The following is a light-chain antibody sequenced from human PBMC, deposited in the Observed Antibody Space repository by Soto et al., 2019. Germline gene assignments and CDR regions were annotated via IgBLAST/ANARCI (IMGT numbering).Light chain of an antibody. J-gene: IGKJ4*01. CDR2: GAS. CDR1: QSASGN. Sequence: EIVMTQSPATLSVSPGERATLSCRASQSASGNLAWYQQKPGQAPRLLIYGASTRATGIPARISGSGSGTEFTLTISSLQSEDFAAYYCQQYNKWPLTFGGGTKVETK. V-gene: IGKV3-15*01. CDR3: QQYNKWPLT.